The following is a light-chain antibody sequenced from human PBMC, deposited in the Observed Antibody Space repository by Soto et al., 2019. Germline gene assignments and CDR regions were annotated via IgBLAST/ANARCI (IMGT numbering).Light chain of an antibody. CDR2: AAS. J-gene: IGKJ1*01. CDR3: QQSYTIPRP. CDR1: QSISSY. Sequence: DIEMTQSPSSLSASVGDRVTITCRASQSISSYLNWYQQKPGNAPNLLIYAASPLQSGVPSRFSAYGYEKDFTLTISNLQAEDFATYYCQQSYTIPRPFGQGTKVEVK. V-gene: IGKV1-39*01.